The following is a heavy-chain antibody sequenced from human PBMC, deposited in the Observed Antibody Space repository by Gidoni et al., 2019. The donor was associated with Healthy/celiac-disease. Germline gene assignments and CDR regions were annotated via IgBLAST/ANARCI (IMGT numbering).Heavy chain of an antibody. J-gene: IGHJ6*02. CDR1: GFTFSSYA. Sequence: QVQLVESGRGVVQPGRSLRLSCSASGFTFSSYAMHWVRQAPGKGLEWVAVISYDGSNKYYADSVKGRFTISRDNSKNTLYLQMNSLRAEDTAVYYCARDRRLRGYYDSNYYGMDVWGQGTTVTVSS. CDR3: ARDRRLRGYYDSNYYGMDV. D-gene: IGHD3-22*01. CDR2: ISYDGSNK. V-gene: IGHV3-30*01.